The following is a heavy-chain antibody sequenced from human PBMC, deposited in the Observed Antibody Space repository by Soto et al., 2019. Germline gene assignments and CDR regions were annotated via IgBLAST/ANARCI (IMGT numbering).Heavy chain of an antibody. CDR3: AKDGPPSTTPVAVFDY. D-gene: IGHD5-12*01. CDR1: GFTFSSYA. Sequence: EVQLLESGGGLVQPGGSLRLSCAASGFTFSSYAMSWVRQAPGKGLEWVSAISGSGGSTYYADSVKGRFTISRDNSKNTLYLQMNSLRAEDTAVYYCAKDGPPSTTPVAVFDYWGQGTLVTVSS. V-gene: IGHV3-23*01. J-gene: IGHJ4*02. CDR2: ISGSGGST.